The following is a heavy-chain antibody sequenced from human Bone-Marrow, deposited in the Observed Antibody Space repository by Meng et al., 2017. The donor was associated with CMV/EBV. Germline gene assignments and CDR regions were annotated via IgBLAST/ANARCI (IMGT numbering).Heavy chain of an antibody. Sequence: GESLKISCKGSGYSFSDYWIGWVRQMPGKGLEWVGIIYPDDSDTRYSPSFQGQVTISADRSIDSAYLEWSSLKTSDTATYYCARHGEIASRPLRPFYYYYYGMDVWGQATSVTVSS. CDR2: IYPDDSDT. CDR3: ARHGEIASRPLRPFYYYYYGMDV. CDR1: GYSFSDYW. D-gene: IGHD6-6*01. J-gene: IGHJ6*02. V-gene: IGHV5-51*01.